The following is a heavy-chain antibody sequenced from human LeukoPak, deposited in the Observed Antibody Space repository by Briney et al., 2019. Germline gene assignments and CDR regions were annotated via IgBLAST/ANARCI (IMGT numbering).Heavy chain of an antibody. CDR3: ATPPSRGIAAAGYGVRHAFDI. Sequence: ASVTVSYMVSGYTLTELSMRWVRQAPGKALEGMGGFDPEDGETIYAQKFQGRVTMTEDTSTDTAYMELSSLRSEDTAVYYCATPPSRGIAAAGYGVRHAFDIWGQGTVVTVSS. D-gene: IGHD6-13*01. CDR2: FDPEDGET. CDR1: GYTLTELS. J-gene: IGHJ3*02. V-gene: IGHV1-24*01.